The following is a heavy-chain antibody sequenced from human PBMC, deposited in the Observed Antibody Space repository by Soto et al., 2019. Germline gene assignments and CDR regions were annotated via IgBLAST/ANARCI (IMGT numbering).Heavy chain of an antibody. CDR3: ARSIAVAGIPYYYYGMDV. V-gene: IGHV2-70*01. J-gene: IGHJ6*02. CDR1: GFSLSTSGMC. D-gene: IGHD6-19*01. CDR2: IDWDDDK. Sequence: SGPTLVNPTQTLTLTCTFSGFSLSTSGMCVSWIRQPPGKALEWLALIDWDDDKYYSTSLKTRLTISKDTSKNQVVLTMTNMDPVDTATYYCARSIAVAGIPYYYYGMDVWGQGTTVTVSS.